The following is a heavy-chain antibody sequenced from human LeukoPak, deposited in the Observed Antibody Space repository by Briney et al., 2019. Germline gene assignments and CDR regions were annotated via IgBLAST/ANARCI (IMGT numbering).Heavy chain of an antibody. Sequence: SETLSLTCTVSGGSISSSSFYCRWIRQPPGKGLEWIGSMSNRGSSYHNPSLKSRLTLSVGPSKNLFSIKLSSVTAADSALDYCARDCSYMVVVPAAIVCGGQGTLVTVSS. D-gene: IGHD2-2*01. J-gene: IGHJ4*02. CDR2: MSNRGSS. CDR1: GGSISSSSFY. V-gene: IGHV4-39*07. CDR3: ARDCSYMVVVPAAIVC.